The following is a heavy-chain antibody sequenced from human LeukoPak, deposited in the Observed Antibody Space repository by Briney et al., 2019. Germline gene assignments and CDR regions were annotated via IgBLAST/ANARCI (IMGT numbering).Heavy chain of an antibody. Sequence: SQTLSLTCTVSGGSISSGGYSWSWIRQPPGKGLEWIGYIYHSGSTYYNPSLKSRVTISVDRSKNQFSLKLSSVTAADTAVYYCARMYYDILTGTYFDYWGQGTLVTVSS. D-gene: IGHD3-9*01. CDR2: IYHSGST. CDR3: ARMYYDILTGTYFDY. J-gene: IGHJ4*02. V-gene: IGHV4-30-2*02. CDR1: GGSISSGGYS.